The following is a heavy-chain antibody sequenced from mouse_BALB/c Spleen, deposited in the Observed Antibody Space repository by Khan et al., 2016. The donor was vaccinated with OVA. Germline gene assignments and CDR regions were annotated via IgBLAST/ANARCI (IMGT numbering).Heavy chain of an antibody. CDR3: ARQPYYHYNIMDY. V-gene: IGHV2-6-1*01. Sequence: QMQLEESGPGLVAPSQSLSITCTISGFSFTNYGVHWVRQPPGKGLEWLVVIWHDGSTTYNSALKSRLTISQDNSKSQVFLKMNRLQTDDTAMYFCARQPYYHYNIMDYWGQGTSVTVSS. CDR1: GFSFTNYG. CDR2: IWHDGST. J-gene: IGHJ4*01. D-gene: IGHD2-10*01.